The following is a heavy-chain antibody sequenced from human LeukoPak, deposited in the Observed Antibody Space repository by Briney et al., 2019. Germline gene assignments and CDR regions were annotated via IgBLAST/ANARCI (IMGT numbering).Heavy chain of an antibody. CDR1: GFPFSSFA. Sequence: GSLRLSCAASGFPFSSFAMSWVRQAPGKGLEWVSAISGSGGSTYYADSVKGRFTISRDNSKNTLYLQMNSLRAEDTAVYYCAKAPGGGPLGTWYHYGMDVWGQGTTVTVSS. V-gene: IGHV3-23*01. D-gene: IGHD7-27*01. CDR3: AKAPGGGPLGTWYHYGMDV. J-gene: IGHJ6*02. CDR2: ISGSGGST.